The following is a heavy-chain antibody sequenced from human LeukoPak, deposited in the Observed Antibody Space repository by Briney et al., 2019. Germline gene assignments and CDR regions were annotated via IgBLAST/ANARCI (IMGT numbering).Heavy chain of an antibody. D-gene: IGHD3-3*01. CDR3: ARDKKIFGVVIAYYFDY. V-gene: IGHV3-30-3*01. J-gene: IGHJ4*02. CDR2: ISYDGSNK. Sequence: QSGGSLRLSCAASGFTFSSYAMHWVRQAPGKGLEWVAVISYDGSNKYYADSVKGRFTISRDNSKNTLYLQMNSLRAEDTAVYYCARDKKIFGVVIAYYFDYWGQGTLVTVSS. CDR1: GFTFSSYA.